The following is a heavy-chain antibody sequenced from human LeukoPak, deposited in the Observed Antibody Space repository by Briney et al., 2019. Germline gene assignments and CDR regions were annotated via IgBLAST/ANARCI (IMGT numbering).Heavy chain of an antibody. CDR1: GFTFSSYA. CDR2: ISDSGDST. D-gene: IGHD6-13*01. Sequence: PGGSLRPSCAASGFTFSSYAMSWVRQAPGKGLEWVAVISDSGDSTYFADSVKGRFTISRDNSKNTLYLQMSSLRVDDTALYYCAKDRIAAAQGVYYWGQGTLVTVSS. J-gene: IGHJ4*02. CDR3: AKDRIAAAQGVYY. V-gene: IGHV3-23*01.